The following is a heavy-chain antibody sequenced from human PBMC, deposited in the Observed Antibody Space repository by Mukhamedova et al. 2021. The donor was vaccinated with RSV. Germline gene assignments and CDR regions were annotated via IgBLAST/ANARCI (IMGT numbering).Heavy chain of an antibody. CDR2: INSVGRTI. CDR3: AREHCSSIDCWFDP. D-gene: IGHD2-2*01. V-gene: IGHV3-74*01. J-gene: IGHJ5*02. Sequence: GLVWVSRINSVGRTITYADSVKGRFSISRDNAKNTVYLQMNSLRAEDTAVYYCAREHCSSIDCWFDPWGQGTLVTVSS.